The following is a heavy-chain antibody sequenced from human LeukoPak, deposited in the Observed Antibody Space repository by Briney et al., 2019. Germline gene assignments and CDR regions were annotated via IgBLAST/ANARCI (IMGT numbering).Heavy chain of an antibody. CDR1: GYTFTSYG. Sequence: ASVKVSCKASGYTFTSYGISWVRQAPGQGLEWMGWISAYNGNTNYAKKPQGRVTMTTDTSTSTAYMELRSLRSDDTAVYYCARDRARDIVVVPAAIGESDDAFDIWGQGTMVTVSS. CDR2: ISAYNGNT. J-gene: IGHJ3*02. CDR3: ARDRARDIVVVPAAIGESDDAFDI. D-gene: IGHD2-2*01. V-gene: IGHV1-18*01.